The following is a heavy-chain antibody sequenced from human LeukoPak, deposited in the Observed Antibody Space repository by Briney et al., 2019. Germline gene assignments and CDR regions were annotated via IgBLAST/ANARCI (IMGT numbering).Heavy chain of an antibody. CDR2: ISAYNGNT. V-gene: IGHV1-18*01. Sequence: ASVKVSCKASGYTFSSYGLSWVREAPGQGLEWMGWISAYNGNTNYAQKLQGRVTMTTDTSTSTAYMELRSLRSDDTAVYYCARDRPWQQLASGYFDYWGQGTLVTVSS. D-gene: IGHD6-13*01. J-gene: IGHJ4*02. CDR3: ARDRPWQQLASGYFDY. CDR1: GYTFSSYG.